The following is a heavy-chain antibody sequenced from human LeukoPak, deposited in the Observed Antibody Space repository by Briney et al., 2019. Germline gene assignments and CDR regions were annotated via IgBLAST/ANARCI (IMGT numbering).Heavy chain of an antibody. J-gene: IGHJ6*04. V-gene: IGHV3-11*04. Sequence: GGSLRLSCAASGFTFDDSGMSWVRQAPGKGLEWVSYISPSGGTIYYADSVKGRFTISRDNARNSLYLQMNSLRAEDTAVYYCAELGITMIGGVWGKGTTVTISS. D-gene: IGHD3-10*02. CDR2: ISPSGGTI. CDR3: AELGITMIGGV. CDR1: GFTFDDSG.